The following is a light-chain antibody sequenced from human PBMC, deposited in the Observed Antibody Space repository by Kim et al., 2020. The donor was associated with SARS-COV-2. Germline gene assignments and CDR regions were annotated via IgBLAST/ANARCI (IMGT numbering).Light chain of an antibody. CDR3: QQYGSSPLT. CDR1: QSVSSSY. Sequence: EIVLTQSPGTLSLSPGERATLSCRASQSVSSSYLAWYQQKPGQAPRLLIYGASSRATGIPDRFGGSGSGTDFTLTIARLEAEDFAVYYCQQYGSSPLTFGGGTKVDIK. V-gene: IGKV3-20*01. CDR2: GAS. J-gene: IGKJ4*01.